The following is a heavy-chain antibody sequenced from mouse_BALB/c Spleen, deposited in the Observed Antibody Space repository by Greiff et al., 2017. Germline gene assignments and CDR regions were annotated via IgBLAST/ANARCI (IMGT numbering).Heavy chain of an antibody. Sequence: QVQLKESGAELVKPGASVKLSCKTSGYTFTSYWIQWVKQRPGQGLGWIGEIFPGTGTTYYNEKFKGKATLTIDTSSSTAYMQLSSLTSEDSAVYFCARSRYDYSYAMDYWGQGTSVTVSS. CDR1: GYTFTSYW. J-gene: IGHJ4*01. D-gene: IGHD2-4*01. CDR2: IFPGTGTT. CDR3: ARSRYDYSYAMDY. V-gene: IGHV1S132*01.